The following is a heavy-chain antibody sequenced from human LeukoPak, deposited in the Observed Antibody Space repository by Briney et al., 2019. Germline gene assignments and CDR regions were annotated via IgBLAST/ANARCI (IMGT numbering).Heavy chain of an antibody. Sequence: XGWINAGNGNTKYSQKFQARVTITRDTSASTAYMELSSLRSEDTAVYYCARDPIGSRWPYYFDYWGQGTLVTVSS. D-gene: IGHD6-13*01. CDR2: INAGNGNT. CDR3: ARDPIGSRWPYYFDY. V-gene: IGHV1-3*01. J-gene: IGHJ4*02.